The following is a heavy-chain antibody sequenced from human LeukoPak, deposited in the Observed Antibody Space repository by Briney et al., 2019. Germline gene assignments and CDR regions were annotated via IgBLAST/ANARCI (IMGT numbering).Heavy chain of an antibody. CDR1: GASISSSNW. CDR3: ARSRSYGLNFFDN. CDR2: VYHGGST. V-gene: IGHV4-4*02. D-gene: IGHD3/OR15-3a*01. J-gene: IGHJ4*02. Sequence: SETLSLTCTVSGASISSSNWWSWVRQPPGRRLEWIGEVYHGGSTNYNPSLDGRVTISVDRSQNQFSLKLYSVTAADTAVYFCARSRSYGLNFFDNWGQGTLVTVSS.